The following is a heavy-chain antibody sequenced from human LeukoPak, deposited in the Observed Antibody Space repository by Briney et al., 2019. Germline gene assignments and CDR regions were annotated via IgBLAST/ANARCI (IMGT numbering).Heavy chain of an antibody. V-gene: IGHV1-2*02. CDR2: INPNSGGT. Sequence: ASVKVSCKASGGTFSSYAISWVRQAPGQGLEWMGWINPNSGGTNYAQKFQGRVTMTRDTSISTAYMELSRLRSDDTAVYYCAMIIVGATTADYWGQGTLVTVSS. CDR1: GGTFSSYA. CDR3: AMIIVGATTADY. J-gene: IGHJ4*02. D-gene: IGHD1-26*01.